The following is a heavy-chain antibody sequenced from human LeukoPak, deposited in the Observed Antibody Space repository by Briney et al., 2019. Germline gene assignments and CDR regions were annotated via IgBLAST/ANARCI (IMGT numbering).Heavy chain of an antibody. D-gene: IGHD3-22*01. CDR3: ARQVDYDSTGFYYGRLDY. CDR1: GYSFANYW. Sequence: KPGESLKISCKGSGYSFANYWIAWVRQMPGKGLEWMGIIYPADSDTRYSPSFQGHVTFSADKSISTAYLQWSSLKASDTAVYYCARQVDYDSTGFYYGRLDYWGQGTLVTVSS. J-gene: IGHJ4*02. V-gene: IGHV5-51*01. CDR2: IYPADSDT.